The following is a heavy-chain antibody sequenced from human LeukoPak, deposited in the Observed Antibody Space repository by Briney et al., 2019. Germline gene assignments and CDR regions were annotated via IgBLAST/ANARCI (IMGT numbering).Heavy chain of an antibody. V-gene: IGHV7-4-1*02. CDR1: GYTFTNYA. D-gene: IGHD4-11*01. Sequence: GASVKVSCKASGYTFTNYALNWVRQAPGQGLEWTGWTNTNTGNPMFAQGFTGRFVLSLDTSVSTAYLQISSLKAEDTAVYYCAREVTTGCFDSWGQGTLVTVSS. J-gene: IGHJ4*02. CDR3: AREVTTGCFDS. CDR2: TNTNTGNP.